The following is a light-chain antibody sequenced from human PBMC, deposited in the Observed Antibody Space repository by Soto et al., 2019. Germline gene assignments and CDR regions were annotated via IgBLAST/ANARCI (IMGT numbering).Light chain of an antibody. CDR3: QQYTNWPYS. CDR2: GPS. J-gene: IGKJ2*03. V-gene: IGKV3-15*01. Sequence: EIVLTQSPATLSVSPGDRVTLSCRASHNINSNLAWPPQKPGQAPRLLVYGPSTTASGIPGRFRGSGSGTDFTLTISSLQSEDFAVYYCQQYTNWPYSFGQGTKLEIK. CDR1: HNINSN.